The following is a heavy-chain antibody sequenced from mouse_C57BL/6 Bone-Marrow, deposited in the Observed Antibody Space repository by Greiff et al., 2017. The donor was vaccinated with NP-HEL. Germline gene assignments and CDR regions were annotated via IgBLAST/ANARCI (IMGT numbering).Heavy chain of an antibody. CDR2: IDPEDGDT. CDR3: ARWRGGIYFDC. Sequence: EVQLQQSGAELVKPGASVKLSCTASGFNIKDYYMHWVKQRTEQGLEWIGRIDPEDGDTKYAPKFQGQATITADTSSNTAYLQLSSLTAEDTAVYYCARWRGGIYFDCWGQGTTLTVAS. V-gene: IGHV14-2*01. J-gene: IGHJ2*01. CDR1: GFNIKDYY.